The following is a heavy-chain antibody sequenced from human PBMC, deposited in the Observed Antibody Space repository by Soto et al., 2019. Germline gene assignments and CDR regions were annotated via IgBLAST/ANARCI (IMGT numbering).Heavy chain of an antibody. CDR2: INSTDGST. V-gene: IGHV1-46*01. CDR1: DIASPTTT. CDR3: AREVESTPPSYYFDH. D-gene: IGHD3-3*01. Sequence: ASVRSPARHQDIASPTTTYTGCDRPLDKVEWIGIINSTDGSTLYAPQFRDRVTMTRDTSTSTVYLELNSLRSEDTAVFYCAREVESTPPSYYFDHWGQGTLVTVSS. J-gene: IGHJ4*02.